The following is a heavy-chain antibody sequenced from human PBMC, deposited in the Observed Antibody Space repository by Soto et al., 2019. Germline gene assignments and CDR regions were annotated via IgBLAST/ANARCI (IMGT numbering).Heavy chain of an antibody. J-gene: IGHJ4*02. V-gene: IGHV4-39*07. D-gene: IGHD5-18*01. Sequence: SETLSLTCTVSGGSISSSSYYWGWIRQPPGKGLEWIGSIDYSGSTNYNPSLKSRVSMSVDTSKNQLSLKVTSVTAADTAMYYCARADTAMTTPFDYWGQGTLVTVSS. CDR2: IDYSGST. CDR1: GGSISSSSYY. CDR3: ARADTAMTTPFDY.